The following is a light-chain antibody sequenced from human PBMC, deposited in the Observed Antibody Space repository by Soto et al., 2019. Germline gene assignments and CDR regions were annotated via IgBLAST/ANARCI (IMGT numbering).Light chain of an antibody. CDR2: DVA. CDR3: MSFTSSNTYV. CDR1: SSDVGAYNF. J-gene: IGLJ1*01. Sequence: SALTKPSSVTGSPGQSITISYTGTSSDVGAYNFVSWYQHYPDKAPKVVIYDVANRPSGVSYRFSASKSGNTASLTISGLQAEDEADYYCMSFTSSNTYVFGTGAKVTVL. V-gene: IGLV2-14*03.